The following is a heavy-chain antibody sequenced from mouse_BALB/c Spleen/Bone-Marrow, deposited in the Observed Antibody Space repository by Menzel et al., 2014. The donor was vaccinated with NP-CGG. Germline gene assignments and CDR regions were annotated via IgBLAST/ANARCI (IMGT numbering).Heavy chain of an antibody. D-gene: IGHD4-1*01. Sequence: EVQLVESGGGLVQPGESLKLSCESNEYEFPSHDMSWVRKTPEKRLELVADINSDGGSTYYPDTMERRFIISRDNTKXALYLQMSSLRSEDAALYYCARHANWDWFAYWGQGTLVTVSA. V-gene: IGHV5-2*01. CDR3: ARHANWDWFAY. J-gene: IGHJ3*01. CDR1: EYEFPSHD. CDR2: INSDGGST.